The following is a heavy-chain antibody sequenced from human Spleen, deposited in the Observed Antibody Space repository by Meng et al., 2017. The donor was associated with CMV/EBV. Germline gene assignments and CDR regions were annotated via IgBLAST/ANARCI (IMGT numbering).Heavy chain of an antibody. V-gene: IGHV3-23*01. CDR1: GFTFSSDA. Sequence: GGSLRLTCAASGFTFSSDAMSWVRQAPGKGVEWVSAISGSGGSTYYADSVKGRFTISRDNSKNTLYLQMNSMRAEDTAVYYCAYGTMIVVGGLNYWGQGTLVTVSS. J-gene: IGHJ4*02. CDR3: AYGTMIVVGGLNY. CDR2: ISGSGGST. D-gene: IGHD3-22*01.